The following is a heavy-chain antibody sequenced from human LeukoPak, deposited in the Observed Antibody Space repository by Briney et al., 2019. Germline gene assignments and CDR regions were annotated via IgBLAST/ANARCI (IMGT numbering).Heavy chain of an antibody. CDR1: GYTFTGYY. Sequence: ASVKVSCKASGYTFTGYYLHWARQAPGQGLEWMGWISAYNGNTNYAQKLQGRVTMTTDTSTSTAYMELRSLRSDDTAVYYCARDPGIVATILFDYWGQGTLVTVSS. D-gene: IGHD5-12*01. V-gene: IGHV1-18*04. CDR3: ARDPGIVATILFDY. J-gene: IGHJ4*02. CDR2: ISAYNGNT.